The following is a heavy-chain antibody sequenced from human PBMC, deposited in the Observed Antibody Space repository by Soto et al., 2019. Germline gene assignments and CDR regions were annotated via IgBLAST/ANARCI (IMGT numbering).Heavy chain of an antibody. V-gene: IGHV3-23*01. CDR2: ISGSGGRT. J-gene: IGHJ4*02. Sequence: GGSLRLSCAASGFSFSTYAMSWVRQAPGKGLEWVSAISGSGGRTHYTDSVKGRFTISRDNSKNTLYLQVNSLRAEDTAVYHCAKEKYSSGFFDFWGQGTLVTGSS. CDR1: GFSFSTYA. D-gene: IGHD6-19*01. CDR3: AKEKYSSGFFDF.